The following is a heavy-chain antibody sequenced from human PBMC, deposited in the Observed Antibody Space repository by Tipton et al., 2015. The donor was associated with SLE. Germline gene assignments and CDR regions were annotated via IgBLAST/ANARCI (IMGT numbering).Heavy chain of an antibody. CDR3: ASARDYYYYMDV. J-gene: IGHJ6*03. Sequence: TLSLTCSVSGGSISGYSWSWVRQPPGKGLEWIGYIYYSGSTNYNPSLKSRVTMSVDTSENQFSLKLSSVTAADTAVYYCASARDYYYYMDVWDKGTTVTVSS. CDR1: GGSISGYS. V-gene: IGHV4-59*01. CDR2: IYYSGST.